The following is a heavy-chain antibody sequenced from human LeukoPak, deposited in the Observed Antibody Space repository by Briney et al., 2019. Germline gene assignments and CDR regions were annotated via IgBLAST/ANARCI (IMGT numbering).Heavy chain of an antibody. Sequence: SETLSLTCAVYGGSFSGYYWSWIRQPPGKGLEWIGEINHSGSTNYNPSLKSRVTISVDTSKNQFSLKLSSVTAADTAVYYCAREGVGSGRPFDYWGQGTLVTVSS. CDR3: AREGVGSGRPFDY. V-gene: IGHV4-34*01. CDR1: GGSFSGYY. CDR2: INHSGST. J-gene: IGHJ4*02. D-gene: IGHD3-10*01.